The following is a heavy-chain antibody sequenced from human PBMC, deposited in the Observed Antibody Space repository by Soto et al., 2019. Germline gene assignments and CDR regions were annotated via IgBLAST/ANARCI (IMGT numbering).Heavy chain of an antibody. CDR3: ARGPFKYDSSGYYVY. Sequence: ASVKVSCKASGYSFTGYYIHWVRQAPGQGLEWMGWINPNSGATLYARKFQGRVIVSRDTSINTAFMELSSLSSDDTAVYYCARGPFKYDSSGYYVYWGQGTLVTVSS. CDR1: GYSFTGYY. D-gene: IGHD3-22*01. J-gene: IGHJ1*01. CDR2: INPNSGAT. V-gene: IGHV1-2*02.